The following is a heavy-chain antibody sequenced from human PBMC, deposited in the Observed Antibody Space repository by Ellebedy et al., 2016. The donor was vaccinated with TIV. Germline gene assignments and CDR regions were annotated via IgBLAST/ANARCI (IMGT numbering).Heavy chain of an antibody. V-gene: IGHV3-11*06. Sequence: PGGSLRPSCAASGFSFSDHYMSWIRKAPGRGLEWISFISTSSSHTNYADSVKGRFTISRDNARNSLYLQMDSLRAEDTAVYYCATFRFNWNYFDSWGQGTLVTVSS. CDR2: ISTSSSHT. D-gene: IGHD1-20*01. J-gene: IGHJ4*02. CDR3: ATFRFNWNYFDS. CDR1: GFSFSDHY.